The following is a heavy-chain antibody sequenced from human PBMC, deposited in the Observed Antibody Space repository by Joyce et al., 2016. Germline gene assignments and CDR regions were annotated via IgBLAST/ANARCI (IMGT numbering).Heavy chain of an antibody. V-gene: IGHV1-18*01. Sequence: QVQLVQSGTEVKKPGASVKVSCKASGYTFSSYGITWVRQAPGPGLEWMGWISVYNGNTNYAQNLQGIVTMTTDTSTSTAYMELRSLRSDDTALYYCARASGSLWFGESDYWGQGTLVTVPS. D-gene: IGHD3-10*01. CDR3: ARASGSLWFGESDY. J-gene: IGHJ4*02. CDR1: GYTFSSYG. CDR2: ISVYNGNT.